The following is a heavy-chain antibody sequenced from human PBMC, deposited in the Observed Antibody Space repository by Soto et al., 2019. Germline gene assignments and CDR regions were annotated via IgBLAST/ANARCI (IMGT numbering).Heavy chain of an antibody. CDR2: ITYSGDTT. D-gene: IGHD4-17*01. CDR3: AKDWPGTSSVTSDY. Sequence: EVHLLESGGTLIQPGGSLRLSCAASGFDFSTYAMTWVRHAPGKGLEWVSGITYSGDTTYYADSVKGRFTISRDNFKNTVYLQLNSLRPDDTAMYYCAKDWPGTSSVTSDYWGQGTLVTVSS. V-gene: IGHV3-23*01. J-gene: IGHJ4*02. CDR1: GFDFSTYA.